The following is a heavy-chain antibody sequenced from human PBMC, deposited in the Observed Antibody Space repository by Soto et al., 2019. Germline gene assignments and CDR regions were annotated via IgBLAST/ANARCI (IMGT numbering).Heavy chain of an antibody. V-gene: IGHV3-30-3*01. CDR3: ARSEDTAMTYYYFDY. CDR1: GFTFSTYA. J-gene: IGHJ4*01. Sequence: QVQLVESGGGVVQPGRSLRLSCAAFGFTFSTYAIHWVRQAPGKGLEWVAVISYDGSNKYYADSVKGRFTISRDNSKNTLYLQMNSLRAEDTAVYYCARSEDTAMTYYYFDYWGQGTLVTVSS. D-gene: IGHD5-18*01. CDR2: ISYDGSNK.